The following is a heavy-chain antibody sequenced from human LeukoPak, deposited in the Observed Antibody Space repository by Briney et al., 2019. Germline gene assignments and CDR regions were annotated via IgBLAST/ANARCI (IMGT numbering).Heavy chain of an antibody. Sequence: ASVKVSCKASGYTFTSYGISWVRQAPGQGLEWMGWISGYNGNTNYAQKLQGRVTMTTDTSTSTAYMELRSLRSDDTAVYYCARVPMVRGVISYYYYYMDVWGKGTTVTISS. J-gene: IGHJ6*03. CDR3: ARVPMVRGVISYYYYYMDV. CDR2: ISGYNGNT. D-gene: IGHD3-10*01. V-gene: IGHV1-18*01. CDR1: GYTFTSYG.